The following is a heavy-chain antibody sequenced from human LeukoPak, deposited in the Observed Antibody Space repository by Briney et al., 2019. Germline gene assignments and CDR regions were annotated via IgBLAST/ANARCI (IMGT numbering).Heavy chain of an antibody. D-gene: IGHD3-10*01. V-gene: IGHV4-59*01. CDR2: IYYIGST. Sequence: KPSETLSLTCPVSGGSISDYYWSWIRQPPDKGLEWIGYIYYIGSTNYNPSLKSRVTISVDTSKNQFSLKLSSVTAADTAVYYCARSPRGFDIWGQGTMVTVSS. J-gene: IGHJ3*02. CDR3: ARSPRGFDI. CDR1: GGSISDYY.